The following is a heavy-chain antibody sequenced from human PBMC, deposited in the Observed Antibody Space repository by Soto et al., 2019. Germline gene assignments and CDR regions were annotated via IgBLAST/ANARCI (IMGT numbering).Heavy chain of an antibody. CDR2: IYPGDSDT. V-gene: IGHV5-51*01. CDR1: GYSFTSYW. D-gene: IGHD6-13*01. J-gene: IGHJ6*02. Sequence: GESLKISCKGSGYSFTSYWIGWVRQMPGKGLEWMGIIYPGDSDTRYSPSFQGQVTISADKSISTAYLQWSSLKASDTAMYYCARQPPVIAAAGYYYYYGMDVWGQGTTVTVSS. CDR3: ARQPPVIAAAGYYYYYGMDV.